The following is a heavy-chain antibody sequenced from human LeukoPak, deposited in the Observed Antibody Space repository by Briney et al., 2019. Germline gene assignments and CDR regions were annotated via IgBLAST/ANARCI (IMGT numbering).Heavy chain of an antibody. J-gene: IGHJ4*02. CDR3: ARDLGGEDYYDSSGYNDY. D-gene: IGHD3-22*01. CDR1: GFTVSSNY. V-gene: IGHV3-53*01. Sequence: PGGSLGLSCAASGFTVSSNYMSWVRQAPGKGLEWVSVIYSGGSTYYADSVKGRFTISRDNSKNTLYLQMNSLRAEDTAVYYCARDLGGEDYYDSSGYNDYWGQGTLVTVSS. CDR2: IYSGGST.